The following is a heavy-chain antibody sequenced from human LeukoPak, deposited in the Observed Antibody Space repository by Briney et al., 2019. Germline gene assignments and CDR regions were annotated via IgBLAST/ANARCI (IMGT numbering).Heavy chain of an antibody. CDR1: EDTFNAYY. CDR3: TRQTYGDHFDF. Sequence: ASVKVSCKASEDTFNAYYIHWVRQAPGQGLEWMGWMSPKTGDTNYAQNFQGRVTMTRDTSMTTAYMGLRSLTAGDTAVYCCTRQTYGDHFDFWGQGTLVTVSP. V-gene: IGHV1-2*02. D-gene: IGHD4-17*01. J-gene: IGHJ4*02. CDR2: MSPKTGDT.